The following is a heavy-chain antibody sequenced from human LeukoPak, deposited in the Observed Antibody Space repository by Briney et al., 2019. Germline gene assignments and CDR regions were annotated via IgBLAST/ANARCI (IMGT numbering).Heavy chain of an antibody. J-gene: IGHJ4*02. V-gene: IGHV3-9*01. Sequence: PGGSLRLSCAASGFTFDDYAMHWVRQAPGKGLEWVSGISWNSGSIGYADSVKGRFTISRDNTKNSLYVQMNSLRGEDTALYYCAKGYRSGRWLPLDSWGQGTLVTVSS. CDR1: GFTFDDYA. D-gene: IGHD5-24*01. CDR2: ISWNSGSI. CDR3: AKGYRSGRWLPLDS.